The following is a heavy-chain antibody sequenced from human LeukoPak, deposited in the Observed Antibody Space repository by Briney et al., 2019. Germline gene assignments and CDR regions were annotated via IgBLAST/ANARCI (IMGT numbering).Heavy chain of an antibody. Sequence: GASVKVSCKASGYTFTGYYMHWVRQAPGQGLEWMGWINPNSGGTNYAQKFQGRVTMTRDTSISTAYMELSRLRSDDTAVYYCAICSSSWYFYMDVWGKGTTVTISS. D-gene: IGHD6-13*01. CDR3: AICSSSWYFYMDV. CDR1: GYTFTGYY. J-gene: IGHJ6*03. V-gene: IGHV1-2*02. CDR2: INPNSGGT.